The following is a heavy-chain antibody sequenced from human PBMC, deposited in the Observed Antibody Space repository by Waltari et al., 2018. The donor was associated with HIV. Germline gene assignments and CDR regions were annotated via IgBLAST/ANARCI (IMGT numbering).Heavy chain of an antibody. D-gene: IGHD3-3*01. CDR1: GVSLSNSGVG. CDR3: AHSTLYYDFWSGYPPLDY. Sequence: QITLKESGPMLVKPTQTLTLTCTSSGVSLSNSGVGVGWIRQPPRKALEWLALIYWSDDKHYSPSLKTRLTITKDTSKNQVALTMTNVDPVDTATYYCAHSTLYYDFWSGYPPLDYWGQGTLVTVSS. CDR2: IYWSDDK. V-gene: IGHV2-5*01. J-gene: IGHJ4*02.